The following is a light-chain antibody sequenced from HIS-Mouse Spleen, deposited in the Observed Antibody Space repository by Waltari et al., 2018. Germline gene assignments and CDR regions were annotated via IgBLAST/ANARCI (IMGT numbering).Light chain of an antibody. J-gene: IGLJ2*01. CDR1: HIGTKN. CDR2: RDS. CDR3: QVWDSSTVV. Sequence: SYELTQPPPVSVALGQTARISCGGNHIGTKNGHWYQQKPGQAPVLVIYRDSNRPSGIPERFSGSNSGNTATLTISRAQAGDEADYYCQVWDSSTVVFGGGTKLTVL. V-gene: IGLV3-9*01.